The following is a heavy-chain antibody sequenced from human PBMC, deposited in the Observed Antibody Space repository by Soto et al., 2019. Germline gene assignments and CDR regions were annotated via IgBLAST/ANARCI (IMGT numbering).Heavy chain of an antibody. CDR3: ARPPYPGCINAVCYPLDY. D-gene: IGHD2-8*01. CDR1: GYTFTSYY. V-gene: IGHV1-46*01. CDR2: INPSGGST. Sequence: QVQLVQSGAEVKKPGASVKISCKASGYTFTSYYMHWVRQAPGQGLEWMGIINPSGGSTNYAQKPQGTVAMTRDTSTNTVYMELNSLRSEDTAVYYCARPPYPGCINAVCYPLDYWGQGTLVTVSS. J-gene: IGHJ4*02.